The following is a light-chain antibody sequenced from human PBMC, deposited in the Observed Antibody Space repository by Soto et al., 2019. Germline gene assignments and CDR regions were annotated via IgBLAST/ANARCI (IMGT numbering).Light chain of an antibody. CDR3: SSYSSTTTLV. CDR2: DVN. Sequence: QSALTQPASVSGSPGQSITISCTGTSSDVGGYNYVSWYQQRPGKAPKLMIYDVNNRPSGVSTRFSASKSGNTASLTISGLQAEDEADYYCSSYSSTTTLVFGGGTKLTVL. J-gene: IGLJ3*02. CDR1: SSDVGGYNY. V-gene: IGLV2-14*01.